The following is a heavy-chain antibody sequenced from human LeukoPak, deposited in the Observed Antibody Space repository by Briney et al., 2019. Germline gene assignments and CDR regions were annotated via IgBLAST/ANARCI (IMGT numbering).Heavy chain of an antibody. J-gene: IGHJ5*02. V-gene: IGHV1-8*03. CDR1: GYTFTSCD. Sequence: ASVKVSCKASGYTFTSCDINWVRQATGQGPEWMGWMNPNSGNTGYAQKFQGRVTITRNTSISTAYMELSSLRSEDTAVYYCARGENYDFVFDPWGQGTLVTVSS. CDR2: MNPNSGNT. CDR3: ARGENYDFVFDP. D-gene: IGHD3-3*01.